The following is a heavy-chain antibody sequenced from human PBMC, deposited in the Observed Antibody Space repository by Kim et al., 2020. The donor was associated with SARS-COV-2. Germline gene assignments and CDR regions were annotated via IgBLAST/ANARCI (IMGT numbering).Heavy chain of an antibody. V-gene: IGHV4-59*01. D-gene: IGHD3-3*01. J-gene: IGHJ6*03. CDR1: GGSISPYF. Sequence: ETLSLTCTVSGGSISPYFLCWIRQSPQKGLELVGYIYFTGNTNYKPSLRGRLTISVERSKNQFSLTLTSVTAADTAVYYCAIKDDQFFYMDVWGKGTTVTVSS. CDR2: IYFTGNT. CDR3: AIKDDQFFYMDV.